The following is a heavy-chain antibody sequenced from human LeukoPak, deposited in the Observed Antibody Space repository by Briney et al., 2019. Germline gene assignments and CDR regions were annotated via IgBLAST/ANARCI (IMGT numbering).Heavy chain of an antibody. CDR2: INPNSGGT. J-gene: IGHJ6*03. V-gene: IGHV1-2*02. CDR3: ARVPADIVATYYMDV. D-gene: IGHD5-12*01. Sequence: ASVKVSCKASGYTFTGYFMHWVRQAPGQGLEWMGWINPNSGGTNYAQKFQGSVTMTRDTSISTAYMELSRLRSEDTAVYYCARVPADIVATYYMDVWGKGTTVTVSS. CDR1: GYTFTGYF.